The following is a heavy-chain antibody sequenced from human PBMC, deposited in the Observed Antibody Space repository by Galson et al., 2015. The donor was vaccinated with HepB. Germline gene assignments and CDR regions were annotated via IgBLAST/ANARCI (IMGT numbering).Heavy chain of an antibody. Sequence: SLRLSCAASGFTLSSYATHWVRQAPGKGLEWVAVISDDGTYKYYADSVKGRFTISRDNSKNTLYLQMNSLRTEDTAVYYCAKSYYGSGSYHFDYWGQGTLVTVSS. J-gene: IGHJ4*02. CDR3: AKSYYGSGSYHFDY. CDR2: ISDDGTYK. D-gene: IGHD3-10*01. V-gene: IGHV3-30*18. CDR1: GFTLSSYA.